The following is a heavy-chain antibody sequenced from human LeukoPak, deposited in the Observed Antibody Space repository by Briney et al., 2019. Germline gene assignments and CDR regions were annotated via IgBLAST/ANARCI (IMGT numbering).Heavy chain of an antibody. D-gene: IGHD1-26*01. V-gene: IGHV3-21*01. CDR3: ARPGAGGDAFDI. CDR2: ISSGSSFI. CDR1: GFIFNNYA. J-gene: IGHJ3*02. Sequence: GGSLRLSCAASGFIFNNYAMSWVRQAPGKGLEWVSCISSGSSFIYYADSVKGRFTISRDNAKNSLYLQMNSLRAEDAAVYYCARPGAGGDAFDIWGQGTMVTVSS.